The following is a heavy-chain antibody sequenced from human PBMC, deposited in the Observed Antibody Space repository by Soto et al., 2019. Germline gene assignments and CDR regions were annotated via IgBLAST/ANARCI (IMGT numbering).Heavy chain of an antibody. J-gene: IGHJ4*01. Sequence: ASVKVSCKVSGYTLNELSMHWVRQAPGKGLEWMGGFDPEDGETVYAQKFQGRVTMTEDTSTDTANVELSSLRSEDTAVYYCATGGPAGDFDYWGHGTLVTVSS. CDR2: FDPEDGET. CDR3: ATGGPAGDFDY. CDR1: GYTLNELS. D-gene: IGHD3-10*01. V-gene: IGHV1-24*01.